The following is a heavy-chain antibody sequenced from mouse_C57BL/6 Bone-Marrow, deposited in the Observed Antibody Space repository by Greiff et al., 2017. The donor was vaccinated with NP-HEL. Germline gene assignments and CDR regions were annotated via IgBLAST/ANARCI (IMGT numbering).Heavy chain of an antibody. V-gene: IGHV1-39*01. D-gene: IGHD2-1*01. Sequence: VHVKQSGPELVKPGASVKISCKASGYSFTDYNMNWVKQSNGKSLEWIGVINPNYGTTSYNQKFKGKATLTVDQSSSTAYMQLNSLTSEDSAVYYCARRYYGNYGYFDVWGTGTTVTVSS. CDR2: INPNYGTT. CDR1: GYSFTDYN. J-gene: IGHJ1*03. CDR3: ARRYYGNYGYFDV.